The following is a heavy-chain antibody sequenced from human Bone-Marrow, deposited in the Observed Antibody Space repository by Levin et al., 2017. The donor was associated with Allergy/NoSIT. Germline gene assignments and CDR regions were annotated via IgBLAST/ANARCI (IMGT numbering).Heavy chain of an antibody. J-gene: IGHJ4*02. V-gene: IGHV3-7*03. CDR2: IKQDGSEK. Sequence: GGSLRLSCAASGFTFSSYWMSWVRQAPGKGLEWVANIKQDGSEKYYVDSVKGRFTISRDNAKNSLYLQMNSLRAEDTAVYYCARGGDRYDFWSGYQYFDYWGQGTLVTVSS. D-gene: IGHD3-3*01. CDR1: GFTFSSYW. CDR3: ARGGDRYDFWSGYQYFDY.